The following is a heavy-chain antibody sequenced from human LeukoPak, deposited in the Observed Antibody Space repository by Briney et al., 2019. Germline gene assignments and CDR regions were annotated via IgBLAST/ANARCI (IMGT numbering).Heavy chain of an antibody. CDR2: IDAGNGNT. V-gene: IGHV1-3*03. CDR1: GGTFSSYA. J-gene: IGHJ4*02. Sequence: GASVKVSCKASGGTFSSYAISWVRQAPGQRLEWMGYIDAGNGNTRYSQEFQGRLTMTRDTSASTAYMELSSLRSEDMAVYYCTLYNYWGQGTLVTVSS. CDR3: TLYNY. D-gene: IGHD1-14*01.